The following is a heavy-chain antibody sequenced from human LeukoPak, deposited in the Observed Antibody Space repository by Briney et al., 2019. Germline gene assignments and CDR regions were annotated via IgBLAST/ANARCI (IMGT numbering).Heavy chain of an antibody. D-gene: IGHD1-26*01. Sequence: SLKVSCKASGGTFSSYAISWVRQAPGQGREWMGGIIPILGIANHAQKFQSRVTITADKSTSTAYMELSSLRSEDTAVYYCASVGADNYYGMDVWGQGTTVTVSS. J-gene: IGHJ6*02. V-gene: IGHV1-69*10. CDR2: IIPILGIA. CDR1: GGTFSSYA. CDR3: ASVGADNYYGMDV.